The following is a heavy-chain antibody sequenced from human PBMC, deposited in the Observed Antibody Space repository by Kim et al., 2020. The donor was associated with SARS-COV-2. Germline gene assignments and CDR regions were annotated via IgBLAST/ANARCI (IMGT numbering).Heavy chain of an antibody. D-gene: IGHD6-19*01. V-gene: IGHV4-4*07. J-gene: IGHJ6*02. CDR3: ARMDGGQWPQPYYYYGMDV. CDR1: GGSISSYY. Sequence: SETLSLTCTVSGGSISSYYWSWIRQPAGKGLEWIGRIYTSGSTNYNPSLKSRVTMSVDTSKNQFSLKLSSVTAADTAVYYCARMDGGQWPQPYYYYGMDVWGQGTTVTVSS. CDR2: IYTSGST.